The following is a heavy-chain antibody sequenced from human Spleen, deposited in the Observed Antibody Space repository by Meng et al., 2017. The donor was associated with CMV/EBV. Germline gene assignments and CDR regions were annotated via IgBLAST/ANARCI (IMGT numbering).Heavy chain of an antibody. Sequence: SCKSSGYTVSDYFIHWVRQAPGQGPEWMGWINPKSGGSTYAQKFEGRVTMTADTPTTTVYLELNRLRIDDTAMYYCARDVQSGAAGYWGQGTLVTVSS. CDR2: INPKSGGS. J-gene: IGHJ4*02. CDR3: ARDVQSGAAGY. CDR1: GYTVSDYF. V-gene: IGHV1-2*02. D-gene: IGHD7-27*01.